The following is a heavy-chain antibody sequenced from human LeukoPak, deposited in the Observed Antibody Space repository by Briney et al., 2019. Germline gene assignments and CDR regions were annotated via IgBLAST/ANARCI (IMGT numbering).Heavy chain of an antibody. CDR2: IYYSGST. J-gene: IGHJ4*02. D-gene: IGHD1-26*01. CDR3: ARRDSIGKWELPLDDY. Sequence: SETLSLTCTVSGGSISSSSYYWGWSRQPPGKGLVWSGSIYYSGSTYYNPSLKSRVTISVDTSKNQFSLKLSSVTAADTAVYYCARRDSIGKWELPLDDYWGQGTLVTVSS. V-gene: IGHV4-39*07. CDR1: GGSISSSSYY.